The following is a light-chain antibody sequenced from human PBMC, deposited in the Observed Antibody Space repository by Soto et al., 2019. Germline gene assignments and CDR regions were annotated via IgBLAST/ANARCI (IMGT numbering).Light chain of an antibody. CDR1: QSVGSW. CDR2: KAS. J-gene: IGKJ1*01. V-gene: IGKV1-5*03. CDR3: QQYRSSSSWT. Sequence: DIQMTQSPSTLSASVGDRVTITCRASQSVGSWLAWYQQKPGKAPKLLIYKASILESGVPSRFSGSGSGTEFSLPISRMQPDDVASYHCQQYRSSSSWTFGQGTKVEIK.